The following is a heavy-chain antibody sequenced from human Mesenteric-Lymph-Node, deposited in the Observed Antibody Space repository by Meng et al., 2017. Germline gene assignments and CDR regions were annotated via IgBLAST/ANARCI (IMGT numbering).Heavy chain of an antibody. Sequence: GPGLVKPSQTLSLTCHVSGGSISSGDYYWSWIRQPPGKGLEWIGYIYYSGSTYSNASLKSRVTISIDRSKNQFSLKLSSVTAADTAVYYCARGPTTYFDYWGQGTLVTVSS. CDR1: GGSISSGDYY. CDR3: ARGPTTYFDY. V-gene: IGHV4-30-4*01. J-gene: IGHJ4*02. CDR2: IYYSGST. D-gene: IGHD4-17*01.